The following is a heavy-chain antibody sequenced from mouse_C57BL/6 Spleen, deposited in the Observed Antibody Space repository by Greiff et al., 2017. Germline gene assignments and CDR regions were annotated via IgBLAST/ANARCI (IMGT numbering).Heavy chain of an antibody. CDR1: GYTFTSYW. Sequence: VQLQQPGAELVKPGASVTLSCTASGYTFTSYWMHWVKQRPGPGLEWIGMIHPNSCSTTYIEKFTSKATRTVDKSASTAYIQLSRLTSEDSAGYFCARDYGSSPVAYCGQGALVTVSA. J-gene: IGHJ3*01. CDR2: IHPNSCST. V-gene: IGHV1-64*01. CDR3: ARDYGSSPVAY. D-gene: IGHD1-1*01.